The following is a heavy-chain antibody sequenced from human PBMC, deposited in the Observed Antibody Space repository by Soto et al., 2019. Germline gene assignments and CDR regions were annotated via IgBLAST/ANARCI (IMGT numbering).Heavy chain of an antibody. CDR3: ARGPYVLRHFDWLLYHFYFDY. CDR1: GYTFTSYG. Sequence: QVQLVQSGAEVKKPGASVKVSCKASGYTFTSYGISWVRQAPGQGLEWMGWISAYNGNTNYAQKLQGRVTMTTDTSTSTAYMELRSLRSDDTAVYYCARGPYVLRHFDWLLYHFYFDYWGQGTLVTVSS. V-gene: IGHV1-18*04. CDR2: ISAYNGNT. D-gene: IGHD3-9*01. J-gene: IGHJ4*02.